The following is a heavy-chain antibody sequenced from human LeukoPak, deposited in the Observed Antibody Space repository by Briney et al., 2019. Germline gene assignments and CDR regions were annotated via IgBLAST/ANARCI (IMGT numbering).Heavy chain of an antibody. CDR3: AKEFIAGDGHVDCDS. Sequence: PGGSLRLSCAASGFTISTYAMTRVRQAPGKGLEWVSSITSSGATTYYADSVKGRFTISRDISKNTLYLQMNSLTAEDSAVYYCAKEFIAGDGHVDCDSWGQGTLVTVSS. D-gene: IGHD5-24*01. CDR1: GFTISTYA. CDR2: ITSSGATT. J-gene: IGHJ4*02. V-gene: IGHV3-23*01.